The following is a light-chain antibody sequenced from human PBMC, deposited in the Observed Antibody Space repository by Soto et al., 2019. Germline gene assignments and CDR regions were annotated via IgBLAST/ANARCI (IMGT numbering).Light chain of an antibody. CDR3: LQHKSYPYT. V-gene: IGKV1-17*01. CDR1: QGISNG. J-gene: IGKJ2*01. CDR2: AAS. Sequence: DIPMTQSPSSLSASVGDRVTITCRASQGISNGLGWYQHKPGEAPKRLMYAASSLQSGVPSRFSGSGSGTEFTLTISSLQPEDFATYYCLQHKSYPYTFGPGTKLEIK.